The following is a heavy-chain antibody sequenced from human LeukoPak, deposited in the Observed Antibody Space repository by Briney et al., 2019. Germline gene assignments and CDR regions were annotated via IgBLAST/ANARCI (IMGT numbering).Heavy chain of an antibody. V-gene: IGHV4-59*08. Sequence: SETLSLTCTVSGGSISSYYWSWIRRPPGKGLEWIGYIYYSGSTNYNPSLKSRVTISVDTSKNQFSLKLSSVTAADTAVYYCVGGSGSSSDYWGQGTLVTVSS. J-gene: IGHJ4*02. CDR3: VGGSGSSSDY. CDR2: IYYSGST. D-gene: IGHD3-10*01. CDR1: GGSISSYY.